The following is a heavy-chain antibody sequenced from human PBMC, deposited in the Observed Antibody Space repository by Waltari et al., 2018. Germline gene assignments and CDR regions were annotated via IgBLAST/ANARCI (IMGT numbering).Heavy chain of an antibody. J-gene: IGHJ4*02. V-gene: IGHV4-38-2*01. Sequence: QVQLQESGPGLVKPSETLSLTCAVSGYSISSGYSWGWIRQPPGKGLEWIGSIYHSGSTYYNPSLKSRVTISVDTSKNQFSLKLSSVTAADTAVYYCACWGNVIDYWGQGTLVTVSS. CDR3: ACWGNVIDY. CDR1: GYSISSGYS. CDR2: IYHSGST. D-gene: IGHD3-16*01.